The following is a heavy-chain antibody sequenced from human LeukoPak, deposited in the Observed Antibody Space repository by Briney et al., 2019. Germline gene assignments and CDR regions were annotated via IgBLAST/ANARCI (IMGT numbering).Heavy chain of an antibody. CDR2: IYYSGST. D-gene: IGHD5-18*01. CDR1: GGSISSYY. V-gene: IGHV4-59*08. CDR3: ARLSVDTAVEQHYYYYYGMDV. J-gene: IGHJ6*02. Sequence: SETLSLTCTVSGGSISSYYWSWVRQPPGKGLEWIGHIYYSGSTNYNPSLKSRVTISVDTSKNQFSLKLSSVTAADTAVYYCARLSVDTAVEQHYYYYYGMDVWGQGTTVTVSS.